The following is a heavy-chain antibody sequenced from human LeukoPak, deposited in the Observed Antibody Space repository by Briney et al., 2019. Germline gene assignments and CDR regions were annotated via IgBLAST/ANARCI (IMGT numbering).Heavy chain of an antibody. V-gene: IGHV3-21*01. CDR3: ARESTGGDLDY. CDR1: GFTFSNYA. CDR2: ISSSSRYI. J-gene: IGHJ4*02. Sequence: GGSLRLSCLASGFTFSNYAMSWVRQAPGKGLEWVSSISSSSRYIHYADSVKGRFTISRDNAKNSLYLQMNSLRAEDTAVYYCARESTGGDLDYWGQGTLVTVSS. D-gene: IGHD7-27*01.